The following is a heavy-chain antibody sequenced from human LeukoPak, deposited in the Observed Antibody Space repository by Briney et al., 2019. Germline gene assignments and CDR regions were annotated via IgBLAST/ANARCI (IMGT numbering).Heavy chain of an antibody. V-gene: IGHV4-59*01. CDR1: GGSISSYY. Sequence: PSETLSLTCTVSGGSISSYYWSWIRQPPGKGLEWVGHIYYLGSTNYNPSLKSRVTISIDTSKNYFSLKLNSVTAADTAVYYCAKDRNSEGGAAKNYWGQGTLVTVSS. J-gene: IGHJ4*02. D-gene: IGHD1-26*01. CDR2: IYYLGST. CDR3: AKDRNSEGGAAKNY.